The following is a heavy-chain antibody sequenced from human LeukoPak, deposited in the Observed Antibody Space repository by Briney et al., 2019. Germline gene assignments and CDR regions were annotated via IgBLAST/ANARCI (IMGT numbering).Heavy chain of an antibody. CDR1: GYTLTELS. CDR2: FDPEDGET. CDR3: ATGPSRYNWKLI. J-gene: IGHJ4*02. D-gene: IGHD1-1*01. Sequence: GASVKVSCKASGYTLTELSMHWVRQAPGKGLEWMGGFDPEDGETIYAQKFQGRVTMTEDTSTDTAYMELSSLRSEDTAVYYCATGPSRYNWKLIWGQGTLVTVSS. V-gene: IGHV1-24*01.